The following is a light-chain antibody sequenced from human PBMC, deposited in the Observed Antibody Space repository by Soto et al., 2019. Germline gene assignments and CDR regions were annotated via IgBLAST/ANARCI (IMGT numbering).Light chain of an antibody. CDR1: QSINSW. CDR3: QQYNSYPTT. CDR2: KAS. Sequence: DIQMTQSPSTLSASVGDRVTITCRASQSINSWLAWYQQKPGKAPKLLIYKASSLESGVPSRFSGSGSGTEFTLTISSLQPDDFATYYCQQYNSYPTTFGPGTKVDIK. V-gene: IGKV1-5*03. J-gene: IGKJ3*01.